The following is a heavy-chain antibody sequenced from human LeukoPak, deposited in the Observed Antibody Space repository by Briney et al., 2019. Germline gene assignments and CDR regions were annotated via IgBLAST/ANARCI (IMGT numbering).Heavy chain of an antibody. V-gene: IGHV3-21*04. D-gene: IGHD1-7*01. CDR2: ISSSSSYI. J-gene: IGHJ6*03. Sequence: TGGSLRLSCAASGFTFSSYSMNWVRQAPGKGVGWVSSISSSSSYIYYADSVKGRFTISRDNAKNSLYLQMNSLRAEDTAVYYCAKRRGLELLYYYYMDVWGKGTTVTVSS. CDR3: AKRRGLELLYYYYMDV. CDR1: GFTFSSYS.